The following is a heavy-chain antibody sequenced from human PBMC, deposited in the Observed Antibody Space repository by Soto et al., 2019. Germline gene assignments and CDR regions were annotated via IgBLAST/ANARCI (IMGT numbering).Heavy chain of an antibody. CDR2: IYYSGST. J-gene: IGHJ4*02. CDR3: ARDLSSDYFDY. Sequence: SETLSLTCTVSGGSISSGGYYWSWIRQHPGKGLEWIGYIYYSGSTYYNPSLKSRVTISVDTSKNQFSLKLGSVTAADTAVYYCARDLSSDYFDYWGQGTLVTVSS. D-gene: IGHD3-3*01. V-gene: IGHV4-31*03. CDR1: GGSISSGGYY.